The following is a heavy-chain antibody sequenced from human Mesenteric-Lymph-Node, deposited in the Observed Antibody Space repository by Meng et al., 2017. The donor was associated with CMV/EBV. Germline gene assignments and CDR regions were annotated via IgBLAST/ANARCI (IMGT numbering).Heavy chain of an antibody. J-gene: IGHJ4*02. CDR3: ARDLRFGQLLLDY. CDR2: ISYDGSNK. V-gene: IGHV3-30-3*01. CDR1: GFTFSSYA. D-gene: IGHD3-10*01. Sequence: GESLKISCAASGFTFSSYAMHWVRQAPGKGLEWVAVISYDGSNKYYADSVKGRFTISRDNSKNTLYLQMNSLRAEDMAVYYCARDLRFGQLLLDYWGQGTLVTVSS.